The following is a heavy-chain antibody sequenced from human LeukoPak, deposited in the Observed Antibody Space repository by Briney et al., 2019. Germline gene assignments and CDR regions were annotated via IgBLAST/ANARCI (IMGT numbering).Heavy chain of an antibody. Sequence: GGSLRLSCAASGFTFSSYAMSWVRPAPGKGLEWVSAISGSGDSTYYADSVKGRFTISRDNSKNTLYLQMNSLRAEDTAVYYCAKRTPRYCTSTSCHEYYIDYWGQGTLVTVSS. CDR2: ISGSGDST. CDR1: GFTFSSYA. V-gene: IGHV3-23*01. D-gene: IGHD2-2*01. CDR3: AKRTPRYCTSTSCHEYYIDY. J-gene: IGHJ4*02.